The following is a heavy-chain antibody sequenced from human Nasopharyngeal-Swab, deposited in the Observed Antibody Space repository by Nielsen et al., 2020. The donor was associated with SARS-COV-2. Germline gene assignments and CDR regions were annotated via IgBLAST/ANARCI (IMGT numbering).Heavy chain of an antibody. CDR2: ITWNNGP. D-gene: IGHD4-11*01. J-gene: IGHJ4*02. CDR1: GFTYDDYA. CDR3: TKGRADYSNPSFDN. V-gene: IGHV3-9*01. Sequence: LRLSCAASGFTYDDYAMHWVRQAPGKGLEWVSGITWNNGPAYTDSVKGRFIISRDNARNSLYLQMNSLRPDDTALYYCTKGRADYSNPSFDNWGQGTLVTVSS.